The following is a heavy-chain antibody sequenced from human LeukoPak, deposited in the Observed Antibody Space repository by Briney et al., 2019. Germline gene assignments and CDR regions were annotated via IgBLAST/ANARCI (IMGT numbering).Heavy chain of an antibody. Sequence: GASVKVSCKASGYTFTSYGISWVRQAPGQGLEWMGWISAYNGNTNYAQKLQGRVTMTTDTSTSTAYMELRSLRSDDTAVYYCAICNNMVRGVNYYYYGMDVWGQGTTVTVSS. CDR3: AICNNMVRGVNYYYYGMDV. V-gene: IGHV1-18*01. J-gene: IGHJ6*02. CDR1: GYTFTSYG. D-gene: IGHD3-10*01. CDR2: ISAYNGNT.